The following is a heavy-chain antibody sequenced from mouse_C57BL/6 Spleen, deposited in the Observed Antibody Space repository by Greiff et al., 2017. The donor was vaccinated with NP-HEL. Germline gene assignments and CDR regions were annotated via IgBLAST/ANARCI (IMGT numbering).Heavy chain of an antibody. CDR2: IYPGDGDT. J-gene: IGHJ4*01. Sequence: QVQLQQSGAELVKPGASVKISCKASGYAFSSYWMNWVKQRPGKSLEWIGQIYPGDGDTNYNGKFKGKATLTADKSSSTAYMQLSSLTSEDSAVYYCEREPVPNPMDYWGQGTSVTVSS. D-gene: IGHD6-1*01. CDR1: GYAFSSYW. CDR3: EREPVPNPMDY. V-gene: IGHV1-80*01.